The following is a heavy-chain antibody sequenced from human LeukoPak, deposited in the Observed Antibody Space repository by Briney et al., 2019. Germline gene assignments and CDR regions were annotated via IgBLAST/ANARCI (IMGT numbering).Heavy chain of an antibody. J-gene: IGHJ4*02. V-gene: IGHV3-21*01. CDR2: ISSSSNYR. CDR3: ARTSVAAAISPYYFDY. CDR1: GFTFSSHS. D-gene: IGHD2-2*02. Sequence: PGGSLRLSCAASGFTFSSHSMNWVRQAPGKGLEWVSFISSSSNYRYYADSVKGRFTISRDNAKNSLYLQMASLRAEDTAVYYCARTSVAAAISPYYFDYWGQGTLVTVSS.